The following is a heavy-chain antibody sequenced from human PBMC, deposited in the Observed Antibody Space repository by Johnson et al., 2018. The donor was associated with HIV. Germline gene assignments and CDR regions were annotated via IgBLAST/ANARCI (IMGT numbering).Heavy chain of an antibody. CDR3: TPPGYDTGDAFGI. V-gene: IGHV3-15*01. D-gene: IGHD3-9*01. Sequence: VQLVESGGGLVKPGGSLRLSCAASGFTFSNAWMSWVRQAPGKGLEWVGRIKSKTDGGTTDYAAPVKGRFTISRDDSNNTLYLQMNSLKTEDTAVYYLTPPGYDTGDAFGIWGQGTIVTVSS. J-gene: IGHJ3*02. CDR2: IKSKTDGGTT. CDR1: GFTFSNAW.